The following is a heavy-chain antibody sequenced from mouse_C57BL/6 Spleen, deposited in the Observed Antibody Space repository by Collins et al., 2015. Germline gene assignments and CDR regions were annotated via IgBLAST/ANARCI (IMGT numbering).Heavy chain of an antibody. J-gene: IGHJ4*01. CDR3: ARVNWEGLDAMDY. CDR1: GYTFTSYW. V-gene: IGHV1-55*01. D-gene: IGHD4-1*01. Sequence: QVQLQQPGAELVKPGASVKMSCKASGYTFTSYWITWVKQRPGQGLEWIGDIYPGSGSTNYNEKFKSKATLTVDTSSGTAYMQLSSLTSEDSAVYYCARVNWEGLDAMDYWGQGTSVTVSS. CDR2: IYPGSGST.